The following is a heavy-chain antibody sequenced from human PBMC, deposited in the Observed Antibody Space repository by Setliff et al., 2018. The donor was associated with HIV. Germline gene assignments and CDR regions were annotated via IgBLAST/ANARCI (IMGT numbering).Heavy chain of an antibody. Sequence: GVLRLSCAASGFIFSSYEMNWVRQAPGKGLEWVSYISSSGSPIHYADSVRGRFTISRDNAKKSLYLQMNSLRAEDTAVYYCATRFSNSWAFDYWGQGTLVTVSS. J-gene: IGHJ4*02. V-gene: IGHV3-48*03. CDR1: GFIFSSYE. CDR2: ISSSGSPI. D-gene: IGHD2-2*01. CDR3: ATRFSNSWAFDY.